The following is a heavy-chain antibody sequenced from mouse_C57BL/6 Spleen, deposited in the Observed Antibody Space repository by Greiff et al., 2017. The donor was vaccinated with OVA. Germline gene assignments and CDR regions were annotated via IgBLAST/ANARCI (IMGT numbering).Heavy chain of an antibody. CDR1: GFTFSSYA. J-gene: IGHJ3*01. CDR3: ARDKDYGNYVWFAY. Sequence: EVQLVESGGGLVKPGGSLKLSCAASGFTFSSYAMSWVRQTPEKRLEWVATISDGGSYTYYPDNVKGRFTISRDNAKNNLYLQMSHLKSEDTAMYYCARDKDYGNYVWFAYWGQGTLVTVSA. CDR2: ISDGGSYT. V-gene: IGHV5-4*01. D-gene: IGHD2-1*01.